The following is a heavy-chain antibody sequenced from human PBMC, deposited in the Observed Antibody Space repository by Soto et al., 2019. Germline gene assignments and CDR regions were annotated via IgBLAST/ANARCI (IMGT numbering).Heavy chain of an antibody. J-gene: IGHJ3*02. D-gene: IGHD2-21*02. CDR1: GGSVSSGSYY. CDR3: AIRGTYCGGDCYAFDI. Sequence: PSETLSLTCTVSGGSVSSGSYYWSWVRQPPGKELEWVGFIYYSGNINYNPSLKSRVTISVYTSKNQFSLKLSSVTAADTAVYYCAIRGTYCGGDCYAFDIWGQGTMVT. CDR2: IYYSGNI. V-gene: IGHV4-61*01.